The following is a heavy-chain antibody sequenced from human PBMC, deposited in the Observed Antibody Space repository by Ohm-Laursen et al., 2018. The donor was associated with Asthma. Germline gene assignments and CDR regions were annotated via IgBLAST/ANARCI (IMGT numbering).Heavy chain of an antibody. CDR3: AKQPSYSPINDAFDT. CDR2: GGSYYDGGLK. D-gene: IGHD2-15*01. J-gene: IGHJ3*02. V-gene: IGHV3-30-3*02. CDR1: GFTFSSYA. Sequence: SLRLSCSAAGFTFSSYAMHWVRQAPGKGLEWVAVGGSYYDGGLKYYADSVNGRFTVSRDDSKNTLYLQMNSLRAEDTAVYYCAKQPSYSPINDAFDTWGQGTMVTVSS.